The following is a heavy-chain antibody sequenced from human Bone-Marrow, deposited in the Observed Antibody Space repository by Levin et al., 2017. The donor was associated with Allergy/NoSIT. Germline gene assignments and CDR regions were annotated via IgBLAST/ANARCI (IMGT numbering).Heavy chain of an antibody. D-gene: IGHD2-2*01. V-gene: IGHV3-23*01. CDR3: AKDLVVELGNKYFQH. CDR2: FSGSSDAT. CDR1: GFTFSSYA. Sequence: GESLKISCAASGFTFSSYAMTWVRQVPGKGLEWVSTFSGSSDATYYANSVKGRFTISRDNSKNTLYLQMNSLRAEDTAIYYCAKDLVVELGNKYFQHWGQGTLVTVSS. J-gene: IGHJ1*01.